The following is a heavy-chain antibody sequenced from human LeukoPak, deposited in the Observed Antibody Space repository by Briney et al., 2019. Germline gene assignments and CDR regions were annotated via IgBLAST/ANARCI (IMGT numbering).Heavy chain of an antibody. CDR1: GGSFSGYY. Sequence: PSETLSLTCAVYGGSFSGYYWSWIRQPPGKGLEWIGEINHSGSTNYNPSLKSRVTISVDTSKNQFSLKLSSVTAADTAVYYCARHLTGRADYWGQGTLVTVSS. J-gene: IGHJ4*02. V-gene: IGHV4-34*01. D-gene: IGHD7-27*01. CDR2: INHSGST. CDR3: ARHLTGRADY.